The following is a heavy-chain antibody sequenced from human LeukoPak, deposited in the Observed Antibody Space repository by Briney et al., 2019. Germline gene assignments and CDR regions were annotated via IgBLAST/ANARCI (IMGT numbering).Heavy chain of an antibody. CDR1: GLTLSTNW. J-gene: IGHJ6*02. Sequence: PGGSRRPSWPPAGLTLSTNWMSWVRQAPGRGRGWVANIKQDGSEKYYVDSVRGRFTISRDNAKNSLYLQMNSLRAEDTAVYYCARDMAYYYGMDVWGQGTTVTVSS. CDR3: ARDMAYYYGMDV. V-gene: IGHV3-7*01. CDR2: IKQDGSEK. D-gene: IGHD3-10*01.